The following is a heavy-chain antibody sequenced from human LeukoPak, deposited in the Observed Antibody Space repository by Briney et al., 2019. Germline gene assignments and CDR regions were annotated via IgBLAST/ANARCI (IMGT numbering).Heavy chain of an antibody. V-gene: IGHV4-59*01. CDR2: IYYSGST. J-gene: IGHJ5*02. D-gene: IGHD3-22*01. CDR3: ARDVYYYDSREIGGWFDP. Sequence: SETLSLTCTVSGGPISSYYWSWIRQPPGKGLEWIGYIYYSGSTNYNPSLKSRVTISVDTSKNQFSLKLSSVTAADTAVYYCARDVYYYDSREIGGWFDPWGQGTLVTVSS. CDR1: GGPISSYY.